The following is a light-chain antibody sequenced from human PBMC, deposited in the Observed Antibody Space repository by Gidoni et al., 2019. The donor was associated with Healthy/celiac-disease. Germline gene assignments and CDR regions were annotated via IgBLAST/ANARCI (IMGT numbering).Light chain of an antibody. CDR3: CSYAGSSYV. CDR1: SSDVGGYNY. J-gene: IGLJ1*01. Sequence: QSALTQPRSVSGSPGQAVTISCTGTSSDVGGYNYVSWYQQHPGKAPKRMSYDVSKRPSGVPDRFSGSKSGNTASLTISGLQAEDEADYYCCSYAGSSYVFGTGTKVTVL. V-gene: IGLV2-11*01. CDR2: DVS.